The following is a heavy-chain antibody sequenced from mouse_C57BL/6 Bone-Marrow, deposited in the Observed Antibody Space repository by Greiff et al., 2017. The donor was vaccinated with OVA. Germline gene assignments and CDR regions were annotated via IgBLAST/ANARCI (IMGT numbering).Heavy chain of an antibody. Sequence: QLQQSGAELARPGASVKLSCKASGYTFTSYGISWVKQRTGQGLEWIGEIYPRSGNTYYNEKFKGKATLTADKSSSTAYMELRSLTSEDSAVYFCARERDGYYWGQGTLVTVSA. J-gene: IGHJ3*01. CDR2: IYPRSGNT. CDR1: GYTFTSYG. V-gene: IGHV1-81*01. CDR3: ARERDGYY. D-gene: IGHD2-3*01.